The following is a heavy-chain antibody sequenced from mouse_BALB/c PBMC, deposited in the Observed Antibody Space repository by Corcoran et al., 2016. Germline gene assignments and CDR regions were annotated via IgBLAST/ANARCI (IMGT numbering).Heavy chain of an antibody. CDR3: GRSREGNYVVY. CDR1: GFNIKDTY. D-gene: IGHD2-1*01. CDR2: IDPANGST. J-gene: IGHJ2*01. V-gene: IGHV14-3*02. Sequence: EVQLQQSGAALVKPGASVKLSCTASGFNIKDTYMHWVKQRPEQGLEWIGRIDPANGSTNYDPKFQGKATMTADTSSNTVYLQLSSLTSEATAVYYCGRSREGNYVVYWGQGTTLTVSS.